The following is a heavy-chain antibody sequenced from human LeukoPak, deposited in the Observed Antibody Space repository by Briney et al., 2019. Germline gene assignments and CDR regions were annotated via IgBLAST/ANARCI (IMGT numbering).Heavy chain of an antibody. D-gene: IGHD6-19*01. V-gene: IGHV3-23*01. CDR3: ARGYSSGWDPYFDY. CDR2: ISGSGGST. J-gene: IGHJ4*02. Sequence: GGTLRLSCAASGFTFSISGMSWVRQAPGKGLRWVSAISGSGGSTYYADSVKGRFTISRDNSKNTLYLQMNSLRAEDTAVYYCARGYSSGWDPYFDYWGQGTLVTVSS. CDR1: GFTFSISG.